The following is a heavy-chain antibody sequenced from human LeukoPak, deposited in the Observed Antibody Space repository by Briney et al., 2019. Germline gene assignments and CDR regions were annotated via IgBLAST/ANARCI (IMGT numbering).Heavy chain of an antibody. CDR3: ARGEGATVRIQAEYLQH. D-gene: IGHD1-26*01. V-gene: IGHV1-46*01. CDR1: GYTFTSYY. Sequence: ASVKVSCKASGYTFTSYYIHWVRQAPGQGLEWMGIINPSGGITYYAQKFQGRVTMARDTSTSTVYMELSNLRSEDTAVYYCARGEGATVRIQAEYLQHWGQGTLVTVSS. J-gene: IGHJ1*01. CDR2: INPSGGIT.